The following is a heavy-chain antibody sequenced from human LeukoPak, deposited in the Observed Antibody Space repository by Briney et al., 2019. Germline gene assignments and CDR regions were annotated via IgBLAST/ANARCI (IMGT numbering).Heavy chain of an antibody. CDR3: ASSGWYLLPGVY. CDR2: IYYSGST. V-gene: IGHV4-39*01. CDR1: GSSISSSNYY. J-gene: IGHJ4*02. D-gene: IGHD6-19*01. Sequence: PSETLSLTCIVSGSSISSSNYYWGWIRQPPGKGLEWIGTIYYSGSTYYNASLKSRVTISVDTSKNQFSLKLSSVTAADTAVYYCASSGWYLLPGVYWGQGTLVTVSS.